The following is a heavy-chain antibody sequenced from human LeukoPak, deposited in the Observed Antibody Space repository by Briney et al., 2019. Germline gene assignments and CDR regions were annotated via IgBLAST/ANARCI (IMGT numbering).Heavy chain of an antibody. J-gene: IGHJ4*02. CDR3: ARGNYGSGSSPLDY. CDR1: GFTFSNYW. Sequence: GGSLRLSCAASGFTFSNYWMHWVRQAPGKGLVWVSRINSDGSRTNYADSVKGRFTISRDNAKNTLYLQMNSLRAEDTAVYYCARGNYGSGSSPLDYWGQGTLVTVSS. CDR2: INSDGSRT. D-gene: IGHD3-10*01. V-gene: IGHV3-74*01.